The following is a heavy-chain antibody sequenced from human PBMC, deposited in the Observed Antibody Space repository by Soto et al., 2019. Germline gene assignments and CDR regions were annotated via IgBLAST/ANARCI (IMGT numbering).Heavy chain of an antibody. CDR2: IIPIFDTA. CDR3: ARPNPSLADITFVRGAFYYGLDV. V-gene: IGHV1-69*01. CDR1: GGTFNNYA. J-gene: IGHJ6*02. D-gene: IGHD3-10*01. Sequence: QLVQSGAEVKEPGSSVKVSCKASGGTFNNYAISLVRQAPGQGLEWMGVIIPIFDTANYAQKFQGRVTITADESTTTAYMELRSLRSEDTAVYYCARPNPSLADITFVRGAFYYGLDVWGQGTTVTVSS.